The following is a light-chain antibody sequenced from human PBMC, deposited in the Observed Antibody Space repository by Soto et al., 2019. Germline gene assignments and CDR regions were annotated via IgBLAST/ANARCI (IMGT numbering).Light chain of an antibody. Sequence: QLVLTQSPSASASLGASVKLTCTLRSGHSSYAIAWHQQQPEKGPRYLMKLNSDGSHSKGDGIPDRFSGSSSGAERYLTIASLQSVDEADYYCQTWGTGIQVFGGGTKLTVL. CDR2: LNSDGSH. J-gene: IGLJ3*02. CDR3: QTWGTGIQV. V-gene: IGLV4-69*01. CDR1: SGHSSYA.